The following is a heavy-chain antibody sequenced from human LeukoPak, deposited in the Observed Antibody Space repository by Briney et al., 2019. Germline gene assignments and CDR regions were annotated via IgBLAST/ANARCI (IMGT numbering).Heavy chain of an antibody. J-gene: IGHJ4*02. D-gene: IGHD3-10*01. Sequence: ASVKVSCKASGGTFSSYAISWVRQAPGQGLEWMGIINPSGGSTSYAQKFQGRVTMTRGMSTSTVYMELSSLRSEDTAVYYCASGVTITPPGYWGQGTLVTVSS. CDR3: ASGVTITPPGY. CDR2: INPSGGST. CDR1: GGTFSSYA. V-gene: IGHV1-46*01.